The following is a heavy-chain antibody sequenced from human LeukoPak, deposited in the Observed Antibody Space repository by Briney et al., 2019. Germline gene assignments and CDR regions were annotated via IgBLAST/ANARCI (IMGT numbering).Heavy chain of an antibody. J-gene: IGHJ4*02. D-gene: IGHD2-2*01. CDR1: GFTFSSYS. V-gene: IGHV3-48*02. CDR3: AGDVCSSTSCSTDY. CDR2: ISSSSSTK. Sequence: PGGSLRLSCAASGFTFSSYSMNWGRHAPGKGLEWVSYISSSSSTKYYADSVQGRFPISRDNAKNSLYLQMNSLRDEDTAVYYCAGDVCSSTSCSTDYWGQGTLVTVSS.